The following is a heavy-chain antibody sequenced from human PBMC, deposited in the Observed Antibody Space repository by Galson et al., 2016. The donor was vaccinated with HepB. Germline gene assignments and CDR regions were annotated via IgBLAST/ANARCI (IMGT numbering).Heavy chain of an antibody. CDR3: ARRDYYYYGMDV. CDR1: GFSFSKYT. J-gene: IGHJ6*02. Sequence: SLRLSCAASGFSFSKYTMNWARQAPGKGLEWVSSISTSSSYISYADSLKGRFTISRDNAKNSLYLQMTSLRAEDTAVYYCARRDYYYYGMDVWGQGTTVFVSS. V-gene: IGHV3-21*06. CDR2: ISTSSSYI.